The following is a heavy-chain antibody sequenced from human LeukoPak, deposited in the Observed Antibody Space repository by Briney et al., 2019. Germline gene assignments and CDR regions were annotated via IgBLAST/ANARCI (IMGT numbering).Heavy chain of an antibody. CDR2: ISSSSSFI. J-gene: IGHJ4*02. D-gene: IGHD2-2*01. V-gene: IGHV3-21*01. CDR3: ARDPPLGSCSTISCPHLDY. Sequence: GGSLRLSCAASGFTFSRYSMNWVRQAPGKGLEWVSSISSSSSFIYYADSVKGRFTISRDNAKNSLYLQMNGLRAADTAVYYCARDPPLGSCSTISCPHLDYWGQGTLVTVSS. CDR1: GFTFSRYS.